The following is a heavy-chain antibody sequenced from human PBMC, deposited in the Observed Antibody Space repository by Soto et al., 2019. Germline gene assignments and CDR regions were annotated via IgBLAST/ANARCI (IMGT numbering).Heavy chain of an antibody. J-gene: IGHJ4*02. Sequence: SETLSLTCTVSGGSISSYYWSWIRQPPGKGLEWIGYIYYSGSTNYNPSLKSRVTISVDTSKNQFSLKLSSVTAADTAVYYCAGDGGSYFAIDYWGQGTLVTVSS. V-gene: IGHV4-59*01. D-gene: IGHD1-26*01. CDR2: IYYSGST. CDR3: AGDGGSYFAIDY. CDR1: GGSISSYY.